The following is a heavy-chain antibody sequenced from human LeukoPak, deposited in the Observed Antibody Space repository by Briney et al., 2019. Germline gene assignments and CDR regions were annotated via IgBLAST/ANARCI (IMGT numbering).Heavy chain of an antibody. V-gene: IGHV1-18*01. D-gene: IGHD2-2*01. CDR3: VVDCSSSSCYWGH. Sequence: ASVEVSCKASGYTFTSYGISWVRQAPGQGLEWMGWISAYKGNTNYAQGLQGRVTMTTDTSTSTAYMELRSLRSDDTAVYYCVVDCSSSSCYWGHWGQGTPVTVSS. CDR1: GYTFTSYG. J-gene: IGHJ4*02. CDR2: ISAYKGNT.